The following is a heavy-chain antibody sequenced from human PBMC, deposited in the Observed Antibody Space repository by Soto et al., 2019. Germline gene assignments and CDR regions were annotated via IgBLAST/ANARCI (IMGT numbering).Heavy chain of an antibody. V-gene: IGHV3-23*01. Sequence: EVQILESGGDLVQPGGSLRLSCVVSGLSLNNYAIAWVRHAPGKGLECVSTIDVLDGAWYSDSVRGRLAISRDVSRNTVDLQMSSLRVEDTAIYFCSDWRAGGPVNLDHWGPGTRVTVSS. D-gene: IGHD2-8*02. CDR1: GLSLNNYA. J-gene: IGHJ4*02. CDR2: IDVLDGA. CDR3: SDWRAGGPVNLDH.